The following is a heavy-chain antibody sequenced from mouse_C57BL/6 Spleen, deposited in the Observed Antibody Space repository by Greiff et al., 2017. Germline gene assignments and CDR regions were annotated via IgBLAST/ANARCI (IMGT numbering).Heavy chain of an antibody. D-gene: IGHD1-1*01. CDR3: ARDYGSTQFAY. Sequence: QVQLKQPGAELVKPGASVKLSCKASGYTFTSYWMHWVKQRPGQGLEWIGMIHPNSGSTNYNEKFKSKATLTVDKSSSTAYMQLSSLTSEDSAVYYCARDYGSTQFAYWGQGTLVTVSA. CDR2: IHPNSGST. J-gene: IGHJ3*01. CDR1: GYTFTSYW. V-gene: IGHV1-64*01.